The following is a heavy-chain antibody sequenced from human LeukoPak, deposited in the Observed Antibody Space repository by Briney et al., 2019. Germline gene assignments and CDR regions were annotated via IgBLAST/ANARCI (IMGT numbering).Heavy chain of an antibody. CDR1: GFTFSSYG. Sequence: GRSRRLSCAASGFTFSSYGMHWVRQAPGKGLEWVAVISYDGSNKYYGDSVKGRFTIARYNSTNTLYLQMNSLRAEDTAVYYCAKDLYDFWSGYGSNFDYWGQGTLVTVSS. CDR3: AKDLYDFWSGYGSNFDY. V-gene: IGHV3-30*18. J-gene: IGHJ4*02. D-gene: IGHD3-3*01. CDR2: ISYDGSNK.